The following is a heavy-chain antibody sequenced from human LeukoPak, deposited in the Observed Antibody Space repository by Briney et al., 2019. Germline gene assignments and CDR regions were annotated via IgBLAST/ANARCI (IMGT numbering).Heavy chain of an antibody. D-gene: IGHD6-6*01. J-gene: IGHJ4*02. Sequence: ASVKVSCKVSGYTLTELSMHWVRQAPGKGLEWMGGFDPEDGETIYAQKFQGRVTMTEDTSTDTAYMELSSLRSEDTAVYYCATAFTIGSKKSIAARYYFDYWGQGTLVTVSS. CDR2: FDPEDGET. CDR3: ATAFTIGSKKSIAARYYFDY. V-gene: IGHV1-24*01. CDR1: GYTLTELS.